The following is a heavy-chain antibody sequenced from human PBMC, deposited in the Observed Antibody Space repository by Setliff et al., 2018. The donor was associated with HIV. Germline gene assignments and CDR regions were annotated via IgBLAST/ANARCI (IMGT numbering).Heavy chain of an antibody. J-gene: IGHJ4*02. Sequence: SETLSLTCTVSGGSISSGDYYWSWIRQPPGKGLEWIGYIYYSGSPYYNPSLKSRVTISVDTSKNQFSLKLSSVTAADTAVYYCARTSHDYGDYSFDYWGQGTLVTVSS. D-gene: IGHD4-17*01. CDR3: ARTSHDYGDYSFDY. CDR2: IYYSGSP. V-gene: IGHV4-30-4*08. CDR1: GGSISSGDYY.